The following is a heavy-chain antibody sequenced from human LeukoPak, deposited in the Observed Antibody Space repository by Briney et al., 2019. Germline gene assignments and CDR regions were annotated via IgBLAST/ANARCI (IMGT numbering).Heavy chain of an antibody. V-gene: IGHV1-2*02. Sequence: GASVKLSCKASGYTFTGYYMHWVRQAPGQGLEWMGWINPNSCGTNYAQKFQGRVTMTRGTSISTAYMELSRLRSDDTAVYYCARDPGALLWFGELSSSNWFDPWGQGTLVTVSS. J-gene: IGHJ5*02. CDR3: ARDPGALLWFGELSSSNWFDP. CDR1: GYTFTGYY. D-gene: IGHD3-10*01. CDR2: INPNSCGT.